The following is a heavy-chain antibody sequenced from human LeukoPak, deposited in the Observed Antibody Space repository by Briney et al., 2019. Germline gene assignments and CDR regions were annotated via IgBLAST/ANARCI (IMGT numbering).Heavy chain of an antibody. CDR2: IYYSGST. CDR1: GGSISSYY. D-gene: IGHD3-16*01. J-gene: IGHJ4*02. CDR3: AIQGDYYGYVWGSYSFDY. V-gene: IGHV4-59*08. Sequence: SETLSLTCTVSGGSISSYYWSWIRQPPGKGLEWIGYIYYSGSTNYNPSLKSRVTISVDTSKNQFSLKLSSVTAADTAVYYCAIQGDYYGYVWGSYSFDYWGQGTLVTVSS.